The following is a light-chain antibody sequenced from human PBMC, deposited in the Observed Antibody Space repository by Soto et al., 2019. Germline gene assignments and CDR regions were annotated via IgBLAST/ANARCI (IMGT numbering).Light chain of an antibody. Sequence: QSALTQPASVSGSPGQSITISCTGTSSDVGGYNYVSWYQSHPGEAPKLIIYDVSNRPSGVSDRFSGSKSGNTASLTISGLQAEDEADYYCSSYPSSISYLFGTGTKVTVL. CDR1: SSDVGGYNY. CDR3: SSYPSSISYL. CDR2: DVS. J-gene: IGLJ1*01. V-gene: IGLV2-14*03.